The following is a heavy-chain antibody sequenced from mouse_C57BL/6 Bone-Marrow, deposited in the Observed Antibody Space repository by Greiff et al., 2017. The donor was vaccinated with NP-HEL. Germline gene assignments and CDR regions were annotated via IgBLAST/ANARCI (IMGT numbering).Heavy chain of an antibody. CDR1: GFTFSNYW. J-gene: IGHJ2*01. CDR3: TEGLRYDYDGYFDY. V-gene: IGHV6-3*01. Sequence: EVQLVESGGGLVQPGGSMKLSCVASGFTFSNYWMNWVRQSPEKGLEWVAQIRLKSDNYATHYAESVKGRFTISRDDSKSSVYLQMNNLRAEDTGIYYCTEGLRYDYDGYFDYWGQGTTLTVSS. CDR2: IRLKSDNYAT. D-gene: IGHD2-4*01.